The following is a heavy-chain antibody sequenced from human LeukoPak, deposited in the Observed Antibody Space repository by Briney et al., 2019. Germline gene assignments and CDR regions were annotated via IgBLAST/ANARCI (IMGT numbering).Heavy chain of an antibody. CDR3: ARVGIAVAGRGVWFDP. CDR2: IYYSGST. D-gene: IGHD6-19*01. J-gene: IGHJ5*02. Sequence: SETLSLTCTVSGGSISSYYWSWIRQPPGKGLEWIGYIYYSGSTNCNPSLKSRVTISVDTSKNQFSLKLSSVTAADTAVYYCARVGIAVAGRGVWFDPWGQGTLVTVSS. CDR1: GGSISSYY. V-gene: IGHV4-59*01.